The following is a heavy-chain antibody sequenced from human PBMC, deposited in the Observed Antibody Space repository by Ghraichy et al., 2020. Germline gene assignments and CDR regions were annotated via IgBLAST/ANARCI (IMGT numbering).Heavy chain of an antibody. CDR3: ARGGQQLVRSPFDY. CDR1: GFTFNNYG. Sequence: GGSLRLSCAASGFTFNNYGMHWVRQAPGKGLEWVAVIWYDGSNNFYTDSVKGRFTISRDNFKNTLYLQMNSLTVEDTAVYYCARGGQQLVRSPFDYWGQGNLVPVSS. V-gene: IGHV3-33*01. CDR2: IWYDGSNN. J-gene: IGHJ4*02. D-gene: IGHD6-13*01.